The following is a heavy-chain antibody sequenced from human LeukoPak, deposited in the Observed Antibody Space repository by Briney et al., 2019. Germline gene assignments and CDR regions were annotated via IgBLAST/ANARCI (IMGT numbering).Heavy chain of an antibody. Sequence: SVKVSCKASGGTFSSYAISWVRQAPGQGLEWMGGIIPIFGTANYAQKFQGRVTITADGSTSTAYMELSSLRSEDTAVYYCARDLQFGTTGRGWFDPWGQGTLVTVSS. V-gene: IGHV1-69*01. D-gene: IGHD1-1*01. CDR2: IIPIFGTA. J-gene: IGHJ5*02. CDR1: GGTFSSYA. CDR3: ARDLQFGTTGRGWFDP.